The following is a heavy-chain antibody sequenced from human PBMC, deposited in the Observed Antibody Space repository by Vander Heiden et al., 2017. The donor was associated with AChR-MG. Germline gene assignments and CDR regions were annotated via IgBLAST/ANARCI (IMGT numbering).Heavy chain of an antibody. CDR1: GYSISSGYY. V-gene: IGHV4-38-2*01. Sequence: QVQLQESGPGLVKPSETLSLTCAVSGYSISSGYYWGWIRQPPGKGLEWIGSIYHSGSTYYNPSLKSRVTISVDTSKNQFSLKLSSVTAADTAVYYCARVSVVAGTNFDYWGQGTLVTVSS. CDR2: IYHSGST. D-gene: IGHD6-19*01. CDR3: ARVSVVAGTNFDY. J-gene: IGHJ4*02.